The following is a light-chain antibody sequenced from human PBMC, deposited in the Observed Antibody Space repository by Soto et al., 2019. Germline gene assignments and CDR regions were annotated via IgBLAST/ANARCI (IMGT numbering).Light chain of an antibody. Sequence: QSALTQPASVSGSPGQSITISCTGTSSDVGGYNYVSWYQQHPGKAPKLLIFEVNNRPSGVSNRFSGSKSGNTASLTLSGLQAEDEADYYCTSYARSAARVFGTGTKLTVL. V-gene: IGLV2-14*01. J-gene: IGLJ1*01. CDR2: EVN. CDR3: TSYARSAARV. CDR1: SSDVGGYNY.